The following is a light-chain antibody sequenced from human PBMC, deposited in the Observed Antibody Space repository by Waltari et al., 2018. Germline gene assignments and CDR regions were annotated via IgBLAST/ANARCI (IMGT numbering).Light chain of an antibody. CDR3: QQYYSTPLT. CDR2: WAS. V-gene: IGKV4-1*01. Sequence: DIVMTQSPDSLAVSLGDRATINCNSSQSVLYSSNNKNYLAWYQQKQGQPPKLLIYWASTRESGVPDRFSGSGSGTDFTLTISSLQAEDVAVYYCQQYYSTPLTFGGGTKVEIK. CDR1: QSVLYSSNNKNY. J-gene: IGKJ4*01.